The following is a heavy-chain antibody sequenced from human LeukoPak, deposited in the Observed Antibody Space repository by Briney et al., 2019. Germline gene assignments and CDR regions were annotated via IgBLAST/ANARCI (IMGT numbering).Heavy chain of an antibody. D-gene: IGHD3-16*02. CDR3: ARDDYDYVWGSYRYDHFDY. V-gene: IGHV1-69*13. Sequence: SVKASCKASGGTFSSYAISWVRQAPGQGLEWMGGIIPIFGTANYAQKFQGRVTITADESTSTAYMELSSLRSEDTAVYYCARDDYDYVWGSYRYDHFDYWGQGTLVTVSS. CDR2: IIPIFGTA. J-gene: IGHJ4*02. CDR1: GGTFSSYA.